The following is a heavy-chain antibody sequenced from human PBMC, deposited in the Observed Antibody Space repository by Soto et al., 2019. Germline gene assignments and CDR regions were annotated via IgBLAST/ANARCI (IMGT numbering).Heavy chain of an antibody. J-gene: IGHJ4*02. Sequence: PGGSLRLSCAASGFTFSIYSMNWVRQAPGKGLEWVSYISSSSSTIYYADSVKGRFTISRDNAKNSLYLQMNSLRAEDTAVYYCAIRASYYDSSGYFDYWGQGTLVTVSS. CDR3: AIRASYYDSSGYFDY. CDR1: GFTFSIYS. CDR2: ISSSSSTI. V-gene: IGHV3-48*01. D-gene: IGHD3-22*01.